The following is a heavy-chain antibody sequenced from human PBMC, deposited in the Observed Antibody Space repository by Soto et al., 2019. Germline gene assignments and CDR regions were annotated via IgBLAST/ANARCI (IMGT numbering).Heavy chain of an antibody. CDR3: TRLGNAEGETMDV. V-gene: IGHV3-73*01. J-gene: IGHJ6*03. CDR2: IKNKPNNYAT. CDR1: GFTFSDSA. Sequence: EVQLVESGGGLVQPGGSLKLSCAASGFTFSDSAIHWVRQASGKGLEWLGRIKNKPNNYATAYAASVKGRFTISRDDSKHTSFLLMNSLKAEDTAVYFCTRLGNAEGETMDVWGKGNTVTVSS. D-gene: IGHD1-26*01.